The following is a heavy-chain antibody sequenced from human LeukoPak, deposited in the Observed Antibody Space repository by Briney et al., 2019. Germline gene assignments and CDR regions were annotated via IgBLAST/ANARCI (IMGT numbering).Heavy chain of an antibody. Sequence: PGGSLRLSCAASGFTFDDYAMHWVRQAPGKGLEWVSGISWNSGSIGYADSVKGRFTISRDNAKNSLYLQMNSLRAEDTALYYCASSLATNDAFDIWGQGTVVTVSS. CDR1: GFTFDDYA. V-gene: IGHV3-9*01. CDR2: ISWNSGSI. J-gene: IGHJ3*02. CDR3: ASSLATNDAFDI. D-gene: IGHD2-8*01.